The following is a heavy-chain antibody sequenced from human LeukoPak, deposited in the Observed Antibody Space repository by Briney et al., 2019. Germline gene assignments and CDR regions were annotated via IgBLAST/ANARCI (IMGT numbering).Heavy chain of an antibody. V-gene: IGHV1-46*01. D-gene: IGHD3-10*01. CDR2: INPSGGST. CDR1: GYTFTSYY. Sequence: ASVKVSCKASGYTFTSYYIHWVRQAPGQEREGMGIINPSGGSTTYAQKFQGRVTMTRDTSTSTVYLELSSLRSEDTAVYYCARGLSSGIYVWLSDYWGQGTLVTVSS. J-gene: IGHJ4*02. CDR3: ARGLSSGIYVWLSDY.